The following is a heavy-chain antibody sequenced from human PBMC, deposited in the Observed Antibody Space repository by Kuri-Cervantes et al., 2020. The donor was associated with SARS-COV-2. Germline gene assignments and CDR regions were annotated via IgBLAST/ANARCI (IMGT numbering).Heavy chain of an antibody. CDR2: INPNSGST. Sequence: ASVKVSCKASGYTFTGYYMHWVRQAPGQGLEWMGWINPNSGSTNYAQKFQGRVTMTRGASISTAYMELSRLRSDDTAVYYCARGGDIVVVPAAASGVTYYYYGMDVWGQGTTVTVSS. V-gene: IGHV1-2*02. CDR1: GYTFTGYY. CDR3: ARGGDIVVVPAAASGVTYYYYGMDV. J-gene: IGHJ6*02. D-gene: IGHD2-2*01.